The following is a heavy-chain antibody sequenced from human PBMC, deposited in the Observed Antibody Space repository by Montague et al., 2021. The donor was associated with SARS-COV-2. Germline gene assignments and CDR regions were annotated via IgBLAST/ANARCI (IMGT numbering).Heavy chain of an antibody. CDR2: ISWDGGST. CDR1: GFTFDDYT. J-gene: IGHJ4*02. D-gene: IGHD6-13*01. Sequence: SLRLSCAASGFTFDDYTMHWVRQAPGKGLEWVSLISWDGGSTYYXXSLKGRFTISRDNSKNSLYLQMNSLRTEDTALYYCAKDLILGSGTRFDYWGQGTLVTVSS. V-gene: IGHV3-43*01. CDR3: AKDLILGSGTRFDY.